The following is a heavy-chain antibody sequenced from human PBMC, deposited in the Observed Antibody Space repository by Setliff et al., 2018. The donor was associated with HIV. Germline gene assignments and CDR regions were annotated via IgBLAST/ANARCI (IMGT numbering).Heavy chain of an antibody. D-gene: IGHD6-13*01. CDR1: GGSFSDYY. V-gene: IGHV4-34*01. Sequence: SETLSLTCAVYGGSFSDYYWTWIRQSPGKGLEWIGEINHRGSTNYNPSLKSRVTVSVDTSKNQFSLRLSSVTAADTAVYYCARVSCSSWYSIPQYYYYSMDVWGDGTTVTVSS. CDR2: INHRGST. CDR3: ARVSCSSWYSIPQYYYYSMDV. J-gene: IGHJ6*03.